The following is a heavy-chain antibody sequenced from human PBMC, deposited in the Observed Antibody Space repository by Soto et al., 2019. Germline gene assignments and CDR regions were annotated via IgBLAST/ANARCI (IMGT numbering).Heavy chain of an antibody. CDR1: GFTFSSYG. Sequence: QVQLVESGGGVVQPGRSLRLSCVASGFTFSSYGMHWVRQAPGKGLEWVAVISYDGSNKYYADSVKGRFTISRDNSKNTLYLQMNSLRAEDTAVYYCAKDERRELPDYWGQGTLVTVSS. J-gene: IGHJ4*02. V-gene: IGHV3-30*18. D-gene: IGHD1-26*01. CDR2: ISYDGSNK. CDR3: AKDERRELPDY.